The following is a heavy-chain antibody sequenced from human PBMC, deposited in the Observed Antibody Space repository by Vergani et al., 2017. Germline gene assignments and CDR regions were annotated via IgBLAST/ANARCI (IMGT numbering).Heavy chain of an antibody. Sequence: QVQLQESGPGLVKPSQTLSLTCTVSGGSISSGDYYWSWIRQPPGKGLEWIGYIYYSGSTYYNPSLKSRVTISVDTSKNQFSLKLSSVTAADTAVYYCARDSGEYCSSTSCFIEDYWGQGTLVTVSS. J-gene: IGHJ4*02. CDR3: ARDSGEYCSSTSCFIEDY. V-gene: IGHV4-30-4*08. D-gene: IGHD2-2*01. CDR1: GGSISSGDYY. CDR2: IYYSGST.